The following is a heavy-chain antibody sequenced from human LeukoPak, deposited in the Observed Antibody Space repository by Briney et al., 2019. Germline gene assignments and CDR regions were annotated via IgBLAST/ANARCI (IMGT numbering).Heavy chain of an antibody. D-gene: IGHD1-26*01. CDR1: GFTFSNYN. CDR2: ISSSSRYI. CDR3: ARVVVVGATYYYYYMDV. Sequence: GGSLRLSCAASGFTFSNYNMNWVRQAPGKGLEWVSSISSSSRYIYYADSVKGRFTISRDNAKNSLYLQMNSLRAEDTAVYYCARVVVVGATYYYYYMDVWGKGTTVTVSS. V-gene: IGHV3-21*01. J-gene: IGHJ6*03.